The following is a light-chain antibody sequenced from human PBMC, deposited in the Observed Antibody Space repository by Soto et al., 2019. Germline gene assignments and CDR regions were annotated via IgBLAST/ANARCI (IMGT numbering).Light chain of an antibody. CDR2: VNTAGTY. V-gene: IGLV4-69*01. CDR3: QARANGIRV. Sequence: QAVVTQSPSASASLGASVKLTCSLTSGHRGYVIAWHQQQPGKGPRFLMRVNTAGTYNKGDGIPGRFSGSSSGDERYLTISSLQSEDEADYYCQARANGIRVFGGGTKLTVL. CDR1: SGHRGYV. J-gene: IGLJ3*02.